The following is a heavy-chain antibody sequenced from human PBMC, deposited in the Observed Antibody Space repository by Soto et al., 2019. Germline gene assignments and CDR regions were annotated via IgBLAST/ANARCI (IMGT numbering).Heavy chain of an antibody. CDR1: GYSISSSNW. CDR3: ARREIQGPIDY. D-gene: IGHD1-26*01. Sequence: QVQLQESGPGLVKPSDTLSLTCAVSGYSISSSNWWGWIRQPPGKGLEWIGYIYYSGTTYYNPSLKSRVTMAVDTAKNQFSLKLTSVTAVDTAVYYCARREIQGPIDYWGQGTLVTVSS. J-gene: IGHJ4*02. V-gene: IGHV4-28*01. CDR2: IYYSGTT.